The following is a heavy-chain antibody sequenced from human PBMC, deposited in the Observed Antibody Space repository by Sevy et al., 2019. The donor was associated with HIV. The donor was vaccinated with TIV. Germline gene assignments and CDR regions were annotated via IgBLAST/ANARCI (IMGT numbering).Heavy chain of an antibody. CDR1: GGSISSYY. J-gene: IGHJ4*02. CDR2: IYTSGST. CDR3: ARDPGRYYGSGSYQPDDY. D-gene: IGHD3-10*01. Sequence: SETLSLTCTVSGGSISSYYWSWIRQPAGKGLEWIGRIYTSGSTNYNPSLKSRVTMSVDTSKNQFSLKLSSVTAADTGVYYCARDPGRYYGSGSYQPDDYWGQGTLVTVSS. V-gene: IGHV4-4*07.